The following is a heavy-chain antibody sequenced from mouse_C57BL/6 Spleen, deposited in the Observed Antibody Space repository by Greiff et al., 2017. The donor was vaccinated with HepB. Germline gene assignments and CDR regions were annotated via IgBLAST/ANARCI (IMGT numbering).Heavy chain of an antibody. D-gene: IGHD1-2*01. CDR3: ARGGTTTARFAY. Sequence: QVQLQQPGAELVKPGASVKLSCTASGYTFTSYWMHWVKQRPGQGLEWIGMIHPNSGSTNYNEKFKSKATLTVDKSSSTAYMQLSSLTSEDSAVYYCARGGTTTARFAYWGQGTLVTVSA. V-gene: IGHV1-64*01. CDR1: GYTFTSYW. J-gene: IGHJ3*01. CDR2: IHPNSGST.